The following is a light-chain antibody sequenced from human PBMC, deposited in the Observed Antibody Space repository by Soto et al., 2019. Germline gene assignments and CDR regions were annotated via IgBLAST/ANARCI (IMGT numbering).Light chain of an antibody. CDR2: DNN. CDR1: SSNIGAGYD. CDR3: QSYDRTLSGVL. J-gene: IGLJ2*01. V-gene: IGLV1-40*01. Sequence: QSVLTQPPSVSGAPGQRVTISCTGSSSNIGAGYDVHWYQQLPGTTPKLLIYDNNNRPSGVPDRFSGSKSGTSASLAITGLQAEDEADYYCQSYDRTLSGVLFGGGTKLTVL.